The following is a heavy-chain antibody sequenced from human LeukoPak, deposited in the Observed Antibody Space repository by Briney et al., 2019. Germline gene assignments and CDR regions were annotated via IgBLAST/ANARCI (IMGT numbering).Heavy chain of an antibody. V-gene: IGHV1-2*02. J-gene: IGHJ3*02. CDR1: GYTFTGYY. Sequence: ASVKDSCKASGYTFTGYYMHWVRQAPGQGLEWMGWINPNNGGTNYAQQFQGRVTMTRDRSISTAYMELSRLRSDDTAVYYCARDLEWLYPGGAFDIWGQGTMVTVSS. CDR2: INPNNGGT. CDR3: ARDLEWLYPGGAFDI. D-gene: IGHD3-3*01.